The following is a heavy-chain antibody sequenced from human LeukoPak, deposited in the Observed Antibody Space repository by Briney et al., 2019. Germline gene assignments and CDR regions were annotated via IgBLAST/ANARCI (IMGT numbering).Heavy chain of an antibody. Sequence: PSETLSLTCTVSGYSISSGYYWGWIRQSPGKGLEWIGSIYHSGRTYYNPSLKSRHTISLDTSKNQFSLKLSSVTAADTAVYYCARVKYDILTGYYYMDVWGKGTTVTISS. J-gene: IGHJ6*03. V-gene: IGHV4-38-2*02. D-gene: IGHD3-9*01. CDR3: ARVKYDILTGYYYMDV. CDR2: IYHSGRT. CDR1: GYSISSGYY.